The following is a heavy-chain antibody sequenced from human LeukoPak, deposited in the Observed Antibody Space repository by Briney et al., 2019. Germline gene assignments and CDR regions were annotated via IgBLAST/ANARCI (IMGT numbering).Heavy chain of an antibody. J-gene: IGHJ4*02. Sequence: PGGSLRLSCAASGFTFDDYGMSWVRQAPGKGLEWISYISSGSSTIYYADSVKGRFTISRDNAKNSLYLQMNSLRAEDTAVYYCARVLHKRNYDSSDYYGYWGQGTLVTVSS. D-gene: IGHD3-22*01. CDR3: ARVLHKRNYDSSDYYGY. V-gene: IGHV3-48*01. CDR1: GFTFDDYG. CDR2: ISSGSSTI.